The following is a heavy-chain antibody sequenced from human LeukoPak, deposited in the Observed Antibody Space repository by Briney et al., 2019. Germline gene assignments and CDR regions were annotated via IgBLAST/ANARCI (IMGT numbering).Heavy chain of an antibody. CDR2: INHSGST. CDR1: GGSFSGYY. D-gene: IGHD2-15*01. J-gene: IGHJ6*03. CDR3: ARGYCSGGSCYFHYYYKDV. Sequence: SETLSLTCAVYGGSFSGYYWSWIRQPPGKGLEWIGEINHSGSTNYNPSLKSRVTISVDTSKNQFSLKLSSVTAADTAVYYCARGYCSGGSCYFHYYYKDVWGKGTTVTVSS. V-gene: IGHV4-34*01.